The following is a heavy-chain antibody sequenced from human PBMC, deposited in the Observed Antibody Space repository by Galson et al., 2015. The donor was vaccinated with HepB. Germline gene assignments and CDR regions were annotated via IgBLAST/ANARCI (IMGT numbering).Heavy chain of an antibody. CDR3: ARGTSSGAFDF. Sequence: SLRLSCAGSGFTFNTYAIYWVRQAPGKGLDWVAVISFDDNTKHYADSVKGRFTVSRQNSKNTVHVQMNSLRPEDTALYYCARGTSSGAFDFWGRGTMVTVSS. D-gene: IGHD3-10*01. V-gene: IGHV3-30*04. J-gene: IGHJ3*01. CDR1: GFTFNTYA. CDR2: ISFDDNTK.